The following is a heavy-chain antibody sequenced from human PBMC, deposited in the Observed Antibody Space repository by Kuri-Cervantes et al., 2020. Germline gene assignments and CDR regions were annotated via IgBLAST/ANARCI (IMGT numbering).Heavy chain of an antibody. CDR1: GFTFTSSA. CDR2: IVVGSGNT. D-gene: IGHD3-22*01. J-gene: IGHJ3*02. V-gene: IGHV1-58*01. Sequence: SVKVSCKASGFTFTSSAVQWVRQARGQRLEWIGWIVVGSGNTNYAQKFQERVTITGDMSTSTAYMELSSLRSEDTAVYYCAAEIYDSSGYYYVGAFDIWGQGTMVTVSS. CDR3: AAEIYDSSGYYYVGAFDI.